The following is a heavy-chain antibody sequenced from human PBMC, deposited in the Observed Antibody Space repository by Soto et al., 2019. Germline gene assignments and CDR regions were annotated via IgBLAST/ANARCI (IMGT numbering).Heavy chain of an antibody. CDR3: AKDRVNHNSVWDPFDS. CDR2: MGGATDDT. D-gene: IGHD2-21*01. CDR1: GFIFSNYA. J-gene: IGHJ3*02. Sequence: EVEMLQSGGGLVQPGGSLRLSCAASGFIFSNYAMSWVRQAPGKGLEWVAGMGGATDDTYYADSVRGRFVISRDNFKDTLFLQMNSLRAEDTALYFCAKDRVNHNSVWDPFDSWGQGTMVTVSS. V-gene: IGHV3-23*01.